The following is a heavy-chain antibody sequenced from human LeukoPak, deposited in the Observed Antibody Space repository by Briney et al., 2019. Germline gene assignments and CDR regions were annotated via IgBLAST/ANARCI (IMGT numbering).Heavy chain of an antibody. CDR3: ARDPPHGMDV. CDR2: ISSTSSTI. J-gene: IGHJ6*02. V-gene: IGHV3-48*01. Sequence: GGSLRLSCAASGFTFASYNFNWVRKAPGKGLEWVSYISSTSSTIYYADSMKGRFTISRDNAKNSLYLQMNSLRAEDTAVYYCARDPPHGMDVWGQGTTVTVSS. CDR1: GFTFASYN.